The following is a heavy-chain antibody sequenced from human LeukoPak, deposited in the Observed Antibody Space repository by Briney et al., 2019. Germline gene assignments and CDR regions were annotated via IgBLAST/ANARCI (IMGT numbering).Heavy chain of an antibody. CDR1: GSTFSSYW. V-gene: IGHV3-30*18. D-gene: IGHD5-12*01. J-gene: IGHJ5*01. CDR3: AKVTAEMATILPLDS. Sequence: GGSLRLSCAASGSTFSSYWMSWVRQAPGKGLEWVAVISYDGSNKYYADSVKGRFTISRDNSKNTLYLQMNSLRAEDTAVYYCAKVTAEMATILPLDSWGQGTLVTVSS. CDR2: ISYDGSNK.